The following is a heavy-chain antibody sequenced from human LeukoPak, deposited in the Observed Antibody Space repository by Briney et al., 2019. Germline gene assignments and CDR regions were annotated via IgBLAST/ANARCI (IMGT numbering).Heavy chain of an antibody. CDR3: ARRIETYYYDTGGYYFGYYFDY. D-gene: IGHD3-22*01. CDR1: GGSISSYY. Sequence: SETLSLTCTVSGGSISSYYWSWIRQPPGKGLEWIGYIYHSGSTNYNPSLKSRVTISVDTSKNQFSLNLSSVTAADTAIYYCARRIETYYYDTGGYYFGYYFDYWGQGTLVTVSS. J-gene: IGHJ4*02. CDR2: IYHSGST. V-gene: IGHV4-59*08.